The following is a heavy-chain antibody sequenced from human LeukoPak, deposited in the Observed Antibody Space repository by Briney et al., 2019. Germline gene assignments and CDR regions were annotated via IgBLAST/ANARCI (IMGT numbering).Heavy chain of an antibody. D-gene: IGHD3-10*01. CDR3: ARVWFGELALDY. J-gene: IGHJ4*02. V-gene: IGHV3-11*01. CDR2: ISSSGSTI. CDR1: GYTLSDYY. Sequence: GGSLRLSCAASGYTLSDYYMRWIRQAPGKGLEWVSYISSSGSTIYYADSVKGRFTISRDNAKNSLYLQMNSLRAEDTAVYYCARVWFGELALDYWGQGTLVTVSS.